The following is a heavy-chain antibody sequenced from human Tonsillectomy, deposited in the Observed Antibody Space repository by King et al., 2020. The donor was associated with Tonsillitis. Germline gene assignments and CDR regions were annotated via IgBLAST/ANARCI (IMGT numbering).Heavy chain of an antibody. J-gene: IGHJ4*02. CDR2: IYPGDSNT. V-gene: IGHV5-51*01. CDR3: AGRDLYCSGGTCQPWYFDY. D-gene: IGHD2-15*01. Sequence: QLVQSGAEVKQPGESLKISCVGSGYTFTNYWVSWLRQLPGKGLEWMGIIYPGDSNTIYSPSFQGQVTISADKSINTAYLQWSSLKASDTAIYYCAGRDLYCSGGTCQPWYFDYWGQGAVVSVPS. CDR1: GYTFTNYW.